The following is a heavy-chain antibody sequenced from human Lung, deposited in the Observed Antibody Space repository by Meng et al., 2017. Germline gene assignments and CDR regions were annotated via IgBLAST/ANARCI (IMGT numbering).Heavy chain of an antibody. CDR1: GGSFSDCY. J-gene: IGHJ4*02. V-gene: IGHV4-34*01. CDR2: INHSGST. Sequence: QVQLQQWGAGLLKSSETLSLTCVVSGGSFSDCYWSWIRQPPGKGLEWIGEINHSGSTNYNPSLESRATIPVDTSQNNLSLKLSSVTAADSAVYYCARGPTTMAHDFDYWGQGTLVTVSS. D-gene: IGHD4-11*01. CDR3: ARGPTTMAHDFDY.